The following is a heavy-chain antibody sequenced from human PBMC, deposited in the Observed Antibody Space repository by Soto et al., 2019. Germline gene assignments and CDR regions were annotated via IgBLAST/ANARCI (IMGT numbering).Heavy chain of an antibody. V-gene: IGHV3-23*01. J-gene: IGHJ4*02. CDR2: ISGSGGST. CDR1: GFTFSSYA. CDR3: AKGIDVLQYFDWLFDY. D-gene: IGHD3-9*01. Sequence: GGSLRLSCAASGFTFSSYAMSWVRQAPGKGLEWVSAISGSGGSTYYADSVKGRFTISRDNSKNTLYLQMNSLRAEDTAVYYCAKGIDVLQYFDWLFDYWGQGTLVTVSS.